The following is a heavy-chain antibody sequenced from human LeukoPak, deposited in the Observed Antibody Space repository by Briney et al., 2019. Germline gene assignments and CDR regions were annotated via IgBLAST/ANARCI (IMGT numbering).Heavy chain of an antibody. V-gene: IGHV4-59*01. CDR1: GGSISSYY. D-gene: IGHD5-12*01. Sequence: PSETLSLTCTVSGGSISSYYWSWIRQPPGKGLEWIGYIYYSGSTNYNPSLKSRVTISVDTSKNQFSLKLSSVTAADTAVYYCARLRRESGYAPVDYWGKGTLVTVSS. J-gene: IGHJ4*02. CDR3: ARLRRESGYAPVDY. CDR2: IYYSGST.